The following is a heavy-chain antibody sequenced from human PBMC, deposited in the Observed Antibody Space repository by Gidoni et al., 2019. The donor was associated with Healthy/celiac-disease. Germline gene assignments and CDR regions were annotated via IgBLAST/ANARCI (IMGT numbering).Heavy chain of an antibody. CDR1: GFTFSSYA. CDR3: AKGGVRGVIPPLFDY. D-gene: IGHD3-10*01. J-gene: IGHJ4*02. CDR2: SSGSGCRT. V-gene: IGHV3-23*01. Sequence: EVQLLESGGGLVQPGGSLRLSCAASGFTFSSYAMRWLRQAPGKGLGWVSASSGSGCRTYYADSGKGRFTISRDNSKNTLYLQMNSLRAEDTAVYYCAKGGVRGVIPPLFDYWGQGTLVTVSS.